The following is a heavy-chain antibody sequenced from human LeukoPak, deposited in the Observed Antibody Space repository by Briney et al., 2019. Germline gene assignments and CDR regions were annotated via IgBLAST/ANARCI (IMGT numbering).Heavy chain of an antibody. CDR3: LRDNDGWAFDY. J-gene: IGHJ4*02. D-gene: IGHD1-26*01. CDR1: GYTFTSHY. V-gene: IGHV1-46*01. Sequence: ASVKVSCKSSGYTFTSHYLHCVRQAPGQGLEWMGRITPGGTDTTYAQKFKGRVTITRDTSTSTDYMAVSRLESEDTAVYYCLRDNDGWAFDYWGERTLVTVSS. CDR2: ITPGGTDT.